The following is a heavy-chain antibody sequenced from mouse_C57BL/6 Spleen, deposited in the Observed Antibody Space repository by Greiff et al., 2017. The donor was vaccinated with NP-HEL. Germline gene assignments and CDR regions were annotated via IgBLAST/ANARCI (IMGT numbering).Heavy chain of an antibody. V-gene: IGHV1-66*01. CDR3: APYGNSRYWYFDV. D-gene: IGHD2-1*01. CDR1: GYSFTSYY. CDR2: IYPGSGNT. J-gene: IGHJ1*03. Sequence: QVQLQQSGPELVKPGASVKISCKASGYSFTSYYIHWVKQRPGQGLEWIGWIYPGSGNTKYNEKFKGKATLTADTSSSTAYMQLSSLTSEDSAVYYCAPYGNSRYWYFDVWGTGTTVTVSS.